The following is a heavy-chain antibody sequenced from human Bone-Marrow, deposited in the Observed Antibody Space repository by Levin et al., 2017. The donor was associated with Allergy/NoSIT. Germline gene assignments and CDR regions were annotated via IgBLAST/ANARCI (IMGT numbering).Heavy chain of an antibody. CDR2: IHYSGTT. Sequence: SQTLSLTCTVSGGSISSSSHYWAWIRQPPGKGLEWIGNIHYSGTTYYNLSLKGRVTMSLDTSKNQFSLKLDSATAADTAVYFGARLSSRSYLGLTLSYYAMDVLGQGTTVTVSS. D-gene: IGHD6-13*01. V-gene: IGHV4-39*01. J-gene: IGHJ6*02. CDR3: ARLSSRSYLGLTLSYYAMDV. CDR1: GGSISSSSHY.